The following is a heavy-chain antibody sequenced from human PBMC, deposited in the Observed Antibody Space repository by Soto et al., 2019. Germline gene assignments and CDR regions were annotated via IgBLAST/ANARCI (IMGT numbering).Heavy chain of an antibody. CDR3: AKDYYDILSGYPYYYYMDV. CDR1: GFTFRNYC. V-gene: IGHV3-48*01. Sequence: GGSLRLSCAASGFTFRNYCMKWGRPGPGEGLEKVSYISSGSDTIYYADSVKGRFTISRDNAKNSLYLQMNSLRADDTAVYYCAKDYYDILSGYPYYYYMDVWGKGTTVTVSS. J-gene: IGHJ6*03. D-gene: IGHD3-9*01. CDR2: ISSGSDTI.